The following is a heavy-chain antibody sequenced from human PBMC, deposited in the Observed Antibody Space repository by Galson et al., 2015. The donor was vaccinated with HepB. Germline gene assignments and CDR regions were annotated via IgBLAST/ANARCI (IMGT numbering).Heavy chain of an antibody. CDR1: GFTVSNNY. D-gene: IGHD3-22*01. V-gene: IGHV3-66*01. CDR2: IFTGGST. J-gene: IGHJ5*02. Sequence: SLRLSCAASGFTVSNNYVSWVRQAPGKGLEWVSVIFTGGSTHYADSVKGRFTISRDNSKNTVYLQMNSLRAEDTAVYYRARENYDSRGYYYGWFDPWGQGTLVTVSS. CDR3: ARENYDSRGYYYGWFDP.